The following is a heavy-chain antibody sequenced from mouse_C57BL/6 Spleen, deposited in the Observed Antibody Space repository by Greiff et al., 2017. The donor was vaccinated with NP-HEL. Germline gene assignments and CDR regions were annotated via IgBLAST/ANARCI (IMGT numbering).Heavy chain of an antibody. J-gene: IGHJ2*01. Sequence: EVKVVESGEGLVKPGGSLKLSCAASGFTFSSYAMSWVRQTPEKRLEWVAYISSGGDYIYYADTVKGRFTISRDNARNTLYLQMSSLKSEDTAMYYCTRDGGLLDYWGQGTTLTVSS. CDR1: GFTFSSYA. CDR3: TRDGGLLDY. V-gene: IGHV5-9-1*02. D-gene: IGHD1-1*01. CDR2: ISSGGDYI.